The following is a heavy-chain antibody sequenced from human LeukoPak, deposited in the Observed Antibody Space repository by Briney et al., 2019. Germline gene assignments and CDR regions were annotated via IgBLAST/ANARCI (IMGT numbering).Heavy chain of an antibody. CDR1: GGSFSGYQ. CDR2: INHSGST. D-gene: IGHD3-10*01. J-gene: IGHJ4*02. Sequence: SETLSLTCAVYGGSFSGYQWSCIRQPPGKGLEWIGEINHSGSTNYSPSLKSRLTISQDTSQNQFSLKLSSVTAADTAVYYCARGGDYYGSGIPFDYWGQGTLVTVSS. CDR3: ARGGDYYGSGIPFDY. V-gene: IGHV4-34*01.